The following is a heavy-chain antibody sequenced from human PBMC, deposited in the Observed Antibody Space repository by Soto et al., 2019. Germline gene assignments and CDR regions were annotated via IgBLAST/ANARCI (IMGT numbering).Heavy chain of an antibody. Sequence: QVQLVESGGGVVQPGRSLRLSCAASGFTFSSYGMHWVRQAPGKGLEWVAVISYDGSNKYYADSVKGRFTISRDNSKNTLYLQMNSLRAEDTAVYFCAKGLLAYCGGDFYSPFDYWGQGTLVTVSS. V-gene: IGHV3-30*18. CDR2: ISYDGSNK. D-gene: IGHD2-21*02. CDR3: AKGLLAYCGGDFYSPFDY. CDR1: GFTFSSYG. J-gene: IGHJ4*02.